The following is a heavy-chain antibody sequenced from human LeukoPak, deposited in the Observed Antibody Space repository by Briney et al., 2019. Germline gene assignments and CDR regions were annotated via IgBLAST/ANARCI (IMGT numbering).Heavy chain of an antibody. CDR3: ARGASVVAGSDNAFDI. CDR2: ISSSSIYI. V-gene: IGHV3-21*01. J-gene: IGHJ3*02. D-gene: IGHD6-19*01. Sequence: GGSLRLSCAASGFTFSSYSMNWVRQAPGKGLEWVSYISSSSIYIYYADSVKGRFTISRDNAKKSVHLQMNSLRAEDTAVYYCARGASVVAGSDNAFDIWGQGTMVTVSS. CDR1: GFTFSSYS.